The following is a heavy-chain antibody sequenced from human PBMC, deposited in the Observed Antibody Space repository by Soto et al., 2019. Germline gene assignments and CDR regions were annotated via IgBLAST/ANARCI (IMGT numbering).Heavy chain of an antibody. CDR1: GFTVSSKY. V-gene: IGHV3-66*01. D-gene: IGHD2-15*01. CDR3: ARDDVLFDCGRCYRVPFAV. Sequence: GGSLRLCCAASGFTVSSKYMSWVRQAPGKGLEWVSLIQSGGPTYYADSVKGRFTISRDTSENTVHLQMDSLRAEDTAVYYCARDDVLFDCGRCYRVPFAVWGKGTTVTGSS. CDR2: IQSGGPT. J-gene: IGHJ6*04.